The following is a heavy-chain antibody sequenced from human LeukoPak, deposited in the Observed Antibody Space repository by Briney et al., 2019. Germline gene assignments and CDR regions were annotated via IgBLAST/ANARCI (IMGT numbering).Heavy chain of an antibody. CDR3: ARPGRGYSGYDPFDY. CDR1: GGTFSSYA. V-gene: IGHV1-69*01. Sequence: SVKVSCKASGGTFSSYAISWVRQAPGQGLEWMGGIIPIFGTANYAQKFQGRVTITADESTSTAYMVLSSLRSEDTAVYYCARPGRGYSGYDPFDYWGQGTLVTVSS. CDR2: IIPIFGTA. J-gene: IGHJ4*02. D-gene: IGHD5-12*01.